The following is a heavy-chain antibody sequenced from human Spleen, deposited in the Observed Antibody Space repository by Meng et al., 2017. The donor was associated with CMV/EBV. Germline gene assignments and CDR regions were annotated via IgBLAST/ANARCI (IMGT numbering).Heavy chain of an antibody. V-gene: IGHV4-31*03. CDR2: IYYSGST. Sequence: SETLSLTCTVSGGSISSGGYYWSWIRQHPGKGLEWIGYIYYSGSTYYNPSLKSRVTISVDTSKNQFSLKLSSVTAADTAVYYCARVHFGSGSYRWFDPWGQGTVVTVSS. CDR1: GGSISSGGYY. D-gene: IGHD3-10*01. J-gene: IGHJ5*02. CDR3: ARVHFGSGSYRWFDP.